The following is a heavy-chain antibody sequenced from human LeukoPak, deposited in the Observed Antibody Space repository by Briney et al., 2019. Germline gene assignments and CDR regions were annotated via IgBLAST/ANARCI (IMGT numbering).Heavy chain of an antibody. CDR1: GYTFTSYD. Sequence: GASVKVYCEASGYTFTSYDINWVRQATGQGLEWMGWMNPNSGNTGYAQKFQGRVTMTRNTSISTAYMELSSLRSEDTAVYYCARRYSSGWPTDFDYWGQGTLVTVSS. J-gene: IGHJ4*02. V-gene: IGHV1-8*01. CDR3: ARRYSSGWPTDFDY. D-gene: IGHD6-19*01. CDR2: MNPNSGNT.